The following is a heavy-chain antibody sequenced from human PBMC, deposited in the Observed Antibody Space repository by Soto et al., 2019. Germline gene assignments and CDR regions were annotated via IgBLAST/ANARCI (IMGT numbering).Heavy chain of an antibody. CDR1: GDSISSYY. CDR2: IYYAGRT. D-gene: IGHD3-9*01. V-gene: IGHV4-59*08. J-gene: IGHJ4*02. CDR3: ARHEKKFDHLDY. Sequence: PSETLSLTCTVSGDSISSYYWSWIRQPPGTGLEWIGCIYYAGRTNYNPSLKSRVTISVDTSKNQISLSLSSVTAADTAVYYCARHEKKFDHLDYWGQGTLVTLSS.